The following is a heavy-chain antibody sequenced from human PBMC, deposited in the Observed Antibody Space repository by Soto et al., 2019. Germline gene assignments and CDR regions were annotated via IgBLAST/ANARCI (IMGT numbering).Heavy chain of an antibody. CDR3: ARVSSSSGYYFVESFWPFDY. V-gene: IGHV3-21*01. CDR2: ISSSSSYI. Sequence: GGSLRLSCAASGFTFSSYSMNRVRQAPGKGLEWVSSISSSSSYIYYADSVKGRFTISRDNAKNSLYLQMNSLRAEDTAVYYCARVSSSSGYYFVESFWPFDYWGQGTLVTVSS. J-gene: IGHJ4*02. CDR1: GFTFSSYS. D-gene: IGHD3-22*01.